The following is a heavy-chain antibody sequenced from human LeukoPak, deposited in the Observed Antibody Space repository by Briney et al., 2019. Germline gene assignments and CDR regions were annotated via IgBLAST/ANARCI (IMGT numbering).Heavy chain of an antibody. J-gene: IGHJ4*01. CDR1: GGSISSYY. CDR3: ARGVAVAGLTPPNY. CDR2: IYYSGST. D-gene: IGHD6-19*01. Sequence: PSETLSLTCTVSGGSISSYYWSWIRQPPGKGLEWIGYIYYSGSTNYNPSLKSRVTISVDTSKNQFSLKLSSVTAADTAVYYCARGVAVAGLTPPNYWGHGTLVTVSS. V-gene: IGHV4-59*08.